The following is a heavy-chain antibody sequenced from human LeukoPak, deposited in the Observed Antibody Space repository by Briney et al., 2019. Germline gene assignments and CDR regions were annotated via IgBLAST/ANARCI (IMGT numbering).Heavy chain of an antibody. D-gene: IGHD3-10*01. Sequence: GGSLRLSCAASGFTFSSYEMNWVRQAPGKGLEWVSYISSSGSTIYYADSVKGRFTISRDNAKNSLYLQMNSLRAEDTAVYYCARRGAKVDAFDIWGQGTMVTVSS. CDR1: GFTFSSYE. V-gene: IGHV3-48*03. CDR3: ARRGAKVDAFDI. CDR2: ISSSGSTI. J-gene: IGHJ3*02.